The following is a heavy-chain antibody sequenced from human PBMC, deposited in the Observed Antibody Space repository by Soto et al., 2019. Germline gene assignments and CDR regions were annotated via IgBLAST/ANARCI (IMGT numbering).Heavy chain of an antibody. D-gene: IGHD1-26*01. Sequence: ASVKVSCKASGGTFSSYAISWVRQAPGQGLEWMGGIIPIFGTANYAQKFQGRVTITADESTSKAYMELSSLRSEDTAVYYCASSGSYPYYFDYWGQGTLVTVSS. J-gene: IGHJ4*02. V-gene: IGHV1-69*13. CDR1: GGTFSSYA. CDR3: ASSGSYPYYFDY. CDR2: IIPIFGTA.